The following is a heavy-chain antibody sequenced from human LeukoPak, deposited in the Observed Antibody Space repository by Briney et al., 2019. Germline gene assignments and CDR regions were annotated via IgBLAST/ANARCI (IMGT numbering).Heavy chain of an antibody. J-gene: IGHJ3*02. CDR3: ARDQGSGWYRGDDAFDI. V-gene: IGHV1-3*01. CDR2: INAGNGNT. D-gene: IGHD6-19*01. CDR1: GYTFTIYA. Sequence: ASVKVSCKASGYTFTIYAMHWVRQAPGQRLEWMGWINAGNGNTKYSQKFQGRVTITRDTSASTAYMELSSLRSEDTAVYYCARDQGSGWYRGDDAFDIWGQGTMVTVSS.